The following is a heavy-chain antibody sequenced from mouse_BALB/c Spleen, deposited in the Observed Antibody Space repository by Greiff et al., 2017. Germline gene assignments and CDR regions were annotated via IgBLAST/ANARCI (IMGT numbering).Heavy chain of an antibody. J-gene: IGHJ4*01. CDR1: GFTFSDYY. CDR3: ARVYYGNYYYYAMDY. D-gene: IGHD2-1*01. Sequence: EVQRVESGGGLVKPGGSLKLSCAASGFTFSDYYMYWVRQTPEKRLEWVANISDGGSYTYYPDSVKGRFTISRDNAKNNLYLQLSSLKSEDTAMYYCARVYYGNYYYYAMDYWGQGTSVTVSS. CDR2: ISDGGSYT. V-gene: IGHV5-4*02.